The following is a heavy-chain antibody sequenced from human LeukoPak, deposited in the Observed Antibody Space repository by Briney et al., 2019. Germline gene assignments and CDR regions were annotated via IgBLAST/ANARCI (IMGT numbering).Heavy chain of an antibody. CDR2: ISGSGGGT. CDR3: AKTGTEDGYNIYFDH. J-gene: IGHJ4*02. V-gene: IGHV3-23*01. CDR1: GFTFSGYA. D-gene: IGHD5-24*01. Sequence: GGSLRLSCAASGFTFSGYAMSWVRQAPGKWLEWVSLISGSGGGTYYADSVKGRFNIFRDNSKNTQDPQMNSLRAEDTAVYYCAKTGTEDGYNIYFDHWGQGTLVNVSS.